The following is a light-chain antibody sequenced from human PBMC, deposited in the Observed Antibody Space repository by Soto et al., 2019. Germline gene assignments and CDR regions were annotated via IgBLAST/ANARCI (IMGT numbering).Light chain of an antibody. Sequence: EIVMTQSPATLPVSPGERATLSCRASQSVSSNLAWYQQKPGQAPRLLIYGASTRATGIPARFSGSGSGTEFTLPISSLQSEDFAVYYCQQYNNWPLTFGGGTKVDIK. CDR2: GAS. J-gene: IGKJ4*01. V-gene: IGKV3-15*01. CDR3: QQYNNWPLT. CDR1: QSVSSN.